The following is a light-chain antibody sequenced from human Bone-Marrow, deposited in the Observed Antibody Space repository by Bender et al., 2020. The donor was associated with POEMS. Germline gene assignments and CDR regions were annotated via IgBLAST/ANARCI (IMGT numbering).Light chain of an antibody. CDR3: CSYAGSNTVS. V-gene: IGLV2-23*01. Sequence: QSALTQPASVSGSPGQSITISCTGASSDVGSYNRVSWYQQYLGKAPKLMIYEGTKRPSGVSNRFSGSKSDNTASLTISGLQAADEADYYCCSYAGSNTVSFGGGTKLTVL. CDR2: EGT. CDR1: SSDVGSYNR. J-gene: IGLJ2*01.